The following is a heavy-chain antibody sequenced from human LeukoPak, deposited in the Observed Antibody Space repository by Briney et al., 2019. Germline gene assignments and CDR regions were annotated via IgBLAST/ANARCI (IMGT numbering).Heavy chain of an antibody. J-gene: IGHJ4*02. CDR3: ARGRKVNYYGSGGYYFDY. CDR1: GGSFSGYY. Sequence: ASETLSLTCAVYGGSFSGYYWSWIRQPPGKGLEWIGEINHSGSTNYNPSLKSRVTISVDTSKNQFSLKLSSVTAADTAVYYCARGRKVNYYGSGGYYFDYWGQGTLVTVSS. D-gene: IGHD3-10*01. CDR2: INHSGST. V-gene: IGHV4-34*01.